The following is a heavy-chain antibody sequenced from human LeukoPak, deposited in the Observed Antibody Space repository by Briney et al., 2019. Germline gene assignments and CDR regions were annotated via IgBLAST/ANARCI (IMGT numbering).Heavy chain of an antibody. Sequence: GGSLRLSCAASGFTFSSYAMSWVRQAPGKGLEWVSAISGSGGSTYYADSVKGRFTISRDNSKNTLYLQMNSLRAADTAVYYCAKDHDYYDSSGALGYWGQGTLVTVSS. V-gene: IGHV3-23*01. J-gene: IGHJ4*02. CDR2: ISGSGGST. CDR1: GFTFSSYA. D-gene: IGHD3-22*01. CDR3: AKDHDYYDSSGALGY.